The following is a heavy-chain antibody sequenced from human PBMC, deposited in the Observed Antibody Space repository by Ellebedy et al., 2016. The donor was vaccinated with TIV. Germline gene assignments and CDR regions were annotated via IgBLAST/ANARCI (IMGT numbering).Heavy chain of an antibody. V-gene: IGHV3-7*05. J-gene: IGHJ4*02. CDR2: IKQDGTKT. CDR1: GFTFVDYH. D-gene: IGHD3-9*01. CDR3: ARNFAYSQFDY. Sequence: GESLKISXAASGFTFVDYHMSWIRQAPGKGLEWVANIKQDGTKTYYVDSVKGRFTISRDNANNSLYLQMNSLRAEDTAVYYCARNFAYSQFDYWGQGTLVTVSS.